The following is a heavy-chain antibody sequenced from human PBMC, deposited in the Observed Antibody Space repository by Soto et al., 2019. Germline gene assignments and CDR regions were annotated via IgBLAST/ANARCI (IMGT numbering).Heavy chain of an antibody. J-gene: IGHJ3*02. Sequence: VGSLRLSFAASGFTFSSYAMSWVRQAPGKGLVWVSRINSDGSITSYADYVKGRFTISRDNAKNTLYLQMNSLRAEDTAVYYCARVGSGSYNDAFDIWGQGTMVTVSS. CDR1: GFTFSSYA. V-gene: IGHV3-74*01. CDR3: ARVGSGSYNDAFDI. CDR2: INSDGSIT. D-gene: IGHD1-26*01.